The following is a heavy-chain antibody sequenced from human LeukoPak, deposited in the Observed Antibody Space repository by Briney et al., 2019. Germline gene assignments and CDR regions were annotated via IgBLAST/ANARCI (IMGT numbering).Heavy chain of an antibody. CDR1: GFTFSNAW. Sequence: PGGSLRLSCAVSGFTFSNAWMSWVRQAPGKGLEWVCRIKSKTDGGTTDYAAPVKGRFTISRDDSKNTLYPQMNSLKTEDTAVYYCTAEGRLMITFGGVIVYDYWGQGTLVTVSS. V-gene: IGHV3-15*01. D-gene: IGHD3-16*02. CDR3: TAEGRLMITFGGVIVYDY. J-gene: IGHJ4*02. CDR2: IKSKTDGGTT.